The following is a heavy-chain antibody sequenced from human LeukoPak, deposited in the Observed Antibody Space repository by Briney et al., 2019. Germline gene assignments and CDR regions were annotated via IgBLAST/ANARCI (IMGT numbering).Heavy chain of an antibody. CDR1: GFTFRSYW. Sequence: GGSLRLSCAASGFTFRSYWMHWVRQAPGKGLVWVSRISSEGDTTSYADSVKGRFTVSRDNAKNTLYLQMNSLRAEDTAVYYCVRDAFTAGDHWGQGTLVTVSS. V-gene: IGHV3-74*01. CDR2: ISSEGDTT. D-gene: IGHD2-8*02. J-gene: IGHJ4*02. CDR3: VRDAFTAGDH.